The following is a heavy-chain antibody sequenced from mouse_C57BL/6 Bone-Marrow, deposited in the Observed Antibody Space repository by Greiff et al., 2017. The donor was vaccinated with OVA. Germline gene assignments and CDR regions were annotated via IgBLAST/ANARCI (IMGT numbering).Heavy chain of an antibody. CDR3: ARRLRQFAY. D-gene: IGHD1-2*01. V-gene: IGHV1-81*01. Sequence: VKLMESGAELARPGASVKLSCKASGYTFTSYGISWVKQRTGQGLEWIGEIYPRSGNTYYNEKFKGKATLTADKSSSTAYMELRSLTSEDAAVYFCARRLRQFAYWGQGTLVTVSA. CDR2: IYPRSGNT. J-gene: IGHJ3*01. CDR1: GYTFTSYG.